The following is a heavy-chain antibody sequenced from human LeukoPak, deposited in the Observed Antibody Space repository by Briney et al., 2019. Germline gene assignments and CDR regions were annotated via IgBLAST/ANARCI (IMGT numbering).Heavy chain of an antibody. D-gene: IGHD3-22*01. J-gene: IGHJ4*02. V-gene: IGHV4-4*07. Sequence: SETLSLTCTVSGRSISSYYWSWIRQPAGKGLEWIGLIYTSGSTNYNPSLKSQVTMSVDTSKNQFSLKLSSVTAADTAVYYCARAKYYYDSSGGDYFDYWGQGTLVTVSS. CDR1: GRSISSYY. CDR2: IYTSGST. CDR3: ARAKYYYDSSGGDYFDY.